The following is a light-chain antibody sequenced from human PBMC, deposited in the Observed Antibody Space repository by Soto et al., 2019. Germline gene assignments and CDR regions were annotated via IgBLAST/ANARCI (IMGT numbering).Light chain of an antibody. CDR3: QQYNNWPLT. V-gene: IGKV3D-15*01. CDR1: QSVSIN. Sequence: EIVMTQSPVTLSVFLGERATLSCRASQSVSINLAWYQQKAGQAPRLLIYGASTRAIGIPARFRGSGSGTEFTLTISGLQSEDFAVYYCQQYNNWPLTFGQGTRLEIK. J-gene: IGKJ5*01. CDR2: GAS.